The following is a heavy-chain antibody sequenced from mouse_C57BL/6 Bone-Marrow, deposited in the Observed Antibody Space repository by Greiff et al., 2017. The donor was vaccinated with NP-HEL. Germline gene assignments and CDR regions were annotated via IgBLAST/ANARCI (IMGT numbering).Heavy chain of an antibody. D-gene: IGHD1-1*01. J-gene: IGHJ1*03. CDR2: IDPSDSYT. Sequence: QVQLQQSGAELVMPGASVKLFCKASGYTFTSYWMHWVKPTPGQGLEWIGEIDPSDSYTNYNQKFKGKSTLTVDKSSSTAYMQLSSLASEDSAIYYSARETTVVDQDWYFEVWGTGTTVTVSS. V-gene: IGHV1-69*01. CDR3: ARETTVVDQDWYFEV. CDR1: GYTFTSYW.